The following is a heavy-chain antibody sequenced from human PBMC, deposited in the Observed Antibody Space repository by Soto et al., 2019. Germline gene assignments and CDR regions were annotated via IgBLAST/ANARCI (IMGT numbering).Heavy chain of an antibody. CDR2: IYYSGST. J-gene: IGHJ4*02. Sequence: KAXETLSLTCTVAGCSISSRSCYWVWIRQPPGKGLEWIGSIYYSGSTHYNPSRKSRVTISEDTSKNQFSLKLSAVTAADWAVYYRARPVAGVAEYWGQGTLVTVSS. V-gene: IGHV4-39*01. CDR1: GCSISSRSCY. CDR3: ARPVAGVAEY. D-gene: IGHD2-15*01.